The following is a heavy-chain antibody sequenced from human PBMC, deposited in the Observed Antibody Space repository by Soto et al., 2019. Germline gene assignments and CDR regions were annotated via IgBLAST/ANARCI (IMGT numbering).Heavy chain of an antibody. D-gene: IGHD6-19*01. J-gene: IGHJ4*02. CDR3: AKGNGWQPN. CDR2: IYYSGST. CDR1: GGSISSYY. V-gene: IGHV4-59*08. Sequence: PSETLSLTCTVSGGSISSYYWSWIRQPPGKGLEWIGYIYYSGSTNYNPSLKSRVTISVDTSKNQFSLKLSSVTAADTAVYYCAKGNGWQPNWGQGTLVTVS.